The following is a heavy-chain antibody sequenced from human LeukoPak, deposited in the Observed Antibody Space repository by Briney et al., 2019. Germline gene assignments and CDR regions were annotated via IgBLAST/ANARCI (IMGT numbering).Heavy chain of an antibody. CDR1: GGTFSSFG. D-gene: IGHD1-26*01. J-gene: IGHJ4*02. CDR3: ARDRSGAYSAYYFDY. CDR2: ITPIFGTT. Sequence: ASVKVSCKASGGTFSSFGITWVRQAPGQGLEWMGGITPIFGTTNYAQKFQGRVTITADESTSTAYMDLSSLRSEDTAVYYCARDRSGAYSAYYFDYWGQGTLVTVSS. V-gene: IGHV1-69*13.